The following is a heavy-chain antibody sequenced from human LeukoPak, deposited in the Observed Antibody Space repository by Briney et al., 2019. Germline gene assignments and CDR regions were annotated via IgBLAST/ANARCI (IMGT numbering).Heavy chain of an antibody. J-gene: IGHJ3*02. CDR3: ARGASGTLYDAFDI. Sequence: GGSLRLSCAASGFIVSTNYMSWVRRAPGKGLEWVSVLYSGGTTYYADSVKGRFTISRDNSKNTLYLQMNSLRAEDTAVYYCARGASGTLYDAFDIWGQGTMVTVSS. CDR2: LYSGGTT. V-gene: IGHV3-66*01. D-gene: IGHD1-26*01. CDR1: GFIVSTNY.